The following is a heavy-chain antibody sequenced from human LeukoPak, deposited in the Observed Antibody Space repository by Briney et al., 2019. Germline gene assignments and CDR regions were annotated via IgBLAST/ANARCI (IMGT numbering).Heavy chain of an antibody. V-gene: IGHV1-46*01. J-gene: IGHJ4*02. CDR3: ARDPRITGTKESDY. CDR1: GYTFTSYY. D-gene: IGHD1-7*01. CDR2: INPSGGSR. Sequence: ASVKVSCKATGYTFTSYYIHWVRQAPGQGLEWMGIINPSGGSRSYAQKFQGRVTMTRDTSTSTVYMDLSSLRSEDTAVYYCARDPRITGTKESDYWGQGTLVTVSS.